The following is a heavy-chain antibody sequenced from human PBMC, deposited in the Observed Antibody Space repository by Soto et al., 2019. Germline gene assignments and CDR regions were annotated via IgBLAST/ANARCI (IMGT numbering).Heavy chain of an antibody. CDR2: IIPIFGTA. V-gene: IGHV1-69*06. D-gene: IGHD3-16*01. J-gene: IGHJ3*02. CDR1: GGTFSSYA. Sequence: QVQLVQSGAEVKKPGSSVKVSCKASGGTFSSYAISWVRQAPGQGLEWMGGIIPIFGTANYAQKLQGRVTMTTDTSTSTAYMELRSLRSDDTAVYYCASNRGDGAFDIWGQGTMVTVSS. CDR3: ASNRGDGAFDI.